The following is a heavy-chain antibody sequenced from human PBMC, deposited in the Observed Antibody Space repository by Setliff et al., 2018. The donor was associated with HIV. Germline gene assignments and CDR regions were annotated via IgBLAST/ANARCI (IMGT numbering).Heavy chain of an antibody. V-gene: IGHV3-15*01. CDR3: ILLGMHGALNI. D-gene: IGHD7-27*01. CDR2: IKSRVGGETT. Sequence: GGSLRLSCAGSGFNFKNAWMSWVRQAPGKGLEWVGRIKSRVGGETTAYAAPLKGRFTISRDDSKNTLYLQMDSLSTEDTAVYYCILLGMHGALNIWGQGTMVTVSS. J-gene: IGHJ3*02. CDR1: GFNFKNAW.